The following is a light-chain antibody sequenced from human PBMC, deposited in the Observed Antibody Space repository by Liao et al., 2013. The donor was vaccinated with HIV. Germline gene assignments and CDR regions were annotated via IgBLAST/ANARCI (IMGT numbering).Light chain of an antibody. CDR1: KVGGVS. V-gene: IGLV3-1*01. Sequence: SYELTQPPSVSVSPGQTTIVTCSGDKVGGVSMFPGISRSQASPLEVVIYEDTKRPSGIPERFSGSNSGNTATLTISGTQAMDEADYHCLVWDRSTSFVFGTGTKVTVL. CDR2: EDT. J-gene: IGLJ1*01. CDR3: LVWDRSTSFV.